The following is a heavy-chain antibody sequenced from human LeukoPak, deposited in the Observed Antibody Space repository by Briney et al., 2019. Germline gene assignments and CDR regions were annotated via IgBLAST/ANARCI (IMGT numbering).Heavy chain of an antibody. CDR3: ARGTYGGSSFDY. D-gene: IGHD3-16*01. Sequence: PGGSLRLSCAASGFTFSSYAMNWVRQAPGKGLEWVSSISNSNSYIYYADSVKGRFTISRDNAKNSLYLQMNSLRAEDTAVYYCARGTYGGSSFDYWGQGTLVTVSS. J-gene: IGHJ4*02. CDR1: GFTFSSYA. CDR2: ISNSNSYI. V-gene: IGHV3-21*01.